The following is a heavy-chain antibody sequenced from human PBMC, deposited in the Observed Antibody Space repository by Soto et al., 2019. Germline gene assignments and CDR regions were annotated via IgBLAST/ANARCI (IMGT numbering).Heavy chain of an antibody. Sequence: QVQLAESGRGVVQPGRSLRLSCATSGFVSNDYDIHWVRQAPGKGLAWLASISYDGRNKYYADSVKGRFTISRDNSKNTLSLQINSLGAEDTAVYYCSRGIKGGLDAWGPGTLVTVSS. CDR1: GFVSNDYD. CDR2: ISYDGRNK. D-gene: IGHD2-21*01. CDR3: SRGIKGGLDA. J-gene: IGHJ5*02. V-gene: IGHV3-30*03.